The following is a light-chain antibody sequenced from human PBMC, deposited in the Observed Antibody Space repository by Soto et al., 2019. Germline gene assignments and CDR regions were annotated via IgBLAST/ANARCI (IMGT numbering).Light chain of an antibody. CDR1: QSVSNNY. J-gene: IGKJ4*01. CDR2: GAS. Sequence: ETVLTQSPGTLSLSPGERATLSCRASQSVSNNYLAWYQQKPGQAPRLLIYGASSRATGIPDRFSGSGSGTDFTLTISRLEPEDSAVYYCQQYGYALNFGGGTKVEIK. CDR3: QQYGYALN. V-gene: IGKV3-20*01.